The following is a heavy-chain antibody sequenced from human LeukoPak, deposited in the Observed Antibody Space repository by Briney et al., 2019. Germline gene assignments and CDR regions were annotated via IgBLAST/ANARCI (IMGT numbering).Heavy chain of an antibody. D-gene: IGHD3-16*02. V-gene: IGHV4-34*01. CDR2: INHSGST. J-gene: IGHJ3*02. CDR1: GGSFSGYY. CDR3: ATRNMITFGGVISLDAFDI. Sequence: SETLSLTCAVYGGSFSGYYWSWIRQPPGKGLEWIGEINHSGSTNYNPSLKSRVTISVDTSKNQFSLKLSSVTAADTAVYYCATRNMITFGGVISLDAFDIWGQGTMVTVSS.